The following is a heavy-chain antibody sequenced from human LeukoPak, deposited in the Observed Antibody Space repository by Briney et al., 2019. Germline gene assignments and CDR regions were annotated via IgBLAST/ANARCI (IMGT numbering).Heavy chain of an antibody. V-gene: IGHV3-48*01. J-gene: IGHJ4*02. CDR1: GFTFSSYS. D-gene: IGHD2-15*01. CDR3: ARSGLNRFDY. Sequence: GGSLRLSCAASGFTFSSYSMNWVRQAPGKGLEWVSYISSSSSTIYYADSVKGRFTISRDISKNTLYLQMNSLRAEDTAAYYCARSGLNRFDYWGQGTLVTVSS. CDR2: ISSSSSTI.